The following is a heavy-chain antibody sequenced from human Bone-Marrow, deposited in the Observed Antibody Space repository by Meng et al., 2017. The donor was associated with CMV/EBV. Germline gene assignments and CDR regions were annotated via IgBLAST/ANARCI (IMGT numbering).Heavy chain of an antibody. V-gene: IGHV4-59*01. CDR2: IYYSGST. CDR3: AREPRDSRVTQGTY. CDR1: GGSISSYY. D-gene: IGHD3-22*01. Sequence: SETLSLTCNVSGGSISSYYWNWIRQPPGKGLEWIGYIYYSGSTNYNPSLKSRVTISVDTSKNQFSLKLSSVTAADTAVYYCAREPRDSRVTQGTYWGQGTLVTVSS. J-gene: IGHJ4*02.